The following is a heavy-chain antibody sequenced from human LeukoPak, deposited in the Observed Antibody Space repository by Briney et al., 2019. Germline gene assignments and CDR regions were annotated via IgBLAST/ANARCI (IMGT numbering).Heavy chain of an antibody. CDR2: IYYSGST. V-gene: IGHV4-59*08. J-gene: IGHJ2*01. CDR1: GGSISSYY. Sequence: SETLSLTCTVSGGSISSYYWSWIRQPPGKGLEWIGYIYYSGSTNYNPSLKSRVTISVDTSKNQFSLKLSSVTAADMAVYYCARLVVTAASYWYFDLWGRGTLVTVSS. D-gene: IGHD2-21*02. CDR3: ARLVVTAASYWYFDL.